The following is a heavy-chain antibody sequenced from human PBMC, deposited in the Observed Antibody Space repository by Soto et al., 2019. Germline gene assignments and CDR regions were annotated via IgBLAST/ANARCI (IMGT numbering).Heavy chain of an antibody. Sequence: QVQLVQSGAEVKKPVSSVKVSCKASGGTFRSSAISWVRQAPGQGLEWMGGIIPILGTANYAQKFQGRVTITADESTSTAYMEMSSLRSEDTAVYYCAREHIVATSTDYYDGMDVWGQGTTVTVSS. V-gene: IGHV1-69*01. J-gene: IGHJ6*02. CDR2: IIPILGTA. CDR3: AREHIVATSTDYYDGMDV. CDR1: GGTFRSSA. D-gene: IGHD5-12*01.